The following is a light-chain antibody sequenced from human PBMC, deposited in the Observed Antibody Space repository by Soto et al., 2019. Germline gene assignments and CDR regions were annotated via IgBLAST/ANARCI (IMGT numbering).Light chain of an antibody. V-gene: IGKV3-11*01. Sequence: EIVLTQSPATLSLSPGERATLSCRASQSVSSSLAWYQQKPGQAPRLLIYDASNRATGIPARFSGSGSGTDFTLTISSLEPEDFAVYYCQQRSDWPPTSGQGTKVEIK. CDR2: DAS. CDR1: QSVSSS. J-gene: IGKJ1*01. CDR3: QQRSDWPPT.